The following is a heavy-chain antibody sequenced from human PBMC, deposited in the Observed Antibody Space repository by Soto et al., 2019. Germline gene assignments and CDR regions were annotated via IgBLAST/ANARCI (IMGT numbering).Heavy chain of an antibody. CDR1: GGTFSSYT. Sequence: QVQLVQSGAEVKKPGSSVKVSCKASGGTFSSYTISWVRQAPGQGLEWMGRIIPILGIANYAQKFQGRVTITADKSTSTAYMELSSLRSEDTAVYYCAIYSGDYSEHFQHWGQGTLVTVSS. CDR3: AIYSGDYSEHFQH. D-gene: IGHD4-17*01. V-gene: IGHV1-69*02. CDR2: IIPILGIA. J-gene: IGHJ1*01.